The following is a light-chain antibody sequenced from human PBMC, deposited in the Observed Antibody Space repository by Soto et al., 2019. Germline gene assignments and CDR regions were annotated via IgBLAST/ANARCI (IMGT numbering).Light chain of an antibody. CDR1: QSVSSY. Sequence: EIAVTQSPATLSLSPGDRVTLSCRASQSVSSYLAWYQQKPGQAPTLLIYDPSNRATGIPARFSGSGSGTDFTLTISSREPEDVAVYYYQRRSNRTPSWTFGQGTKVDIK. CDR2: DPS. J-gene: IGKJ1*01. CDR3: QRRSNRTPSWT. V-gene: IGKV3-11*01.